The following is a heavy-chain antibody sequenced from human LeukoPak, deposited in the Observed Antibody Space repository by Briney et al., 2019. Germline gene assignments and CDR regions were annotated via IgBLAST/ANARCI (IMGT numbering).Heavy chain of an antibody. J-gene: IGHJ5*02. CDR2: IYTSGST. Sequence: SETLSLTCTVSGGSISSGSYYWSWIRQPAGKGLEWIGRIYTSGSTNYNPSLKSRVTISVDTSKNQFSLKLSSVTAADTAVYYCARGWYYYGSGSYRWFDPWGQGTLVTVSS. V-gene: IGHV4-61*02. D-gene: IGHD3-10*01. CDR1: GGSISSGSYY. CDR3: ARGWYYYGSGSYRWFDP.